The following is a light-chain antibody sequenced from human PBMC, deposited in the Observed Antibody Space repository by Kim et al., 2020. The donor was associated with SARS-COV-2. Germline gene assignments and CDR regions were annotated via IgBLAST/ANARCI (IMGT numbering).Light chain of an antibody. CDR3: TSYAGSTTWV. Sequence: GQSAPSPCPGTSSDVGGYSYFSWYQQHPGKAPKLMIYDVTERPSGVPDRFSGSKSGNTASLTVSGLQAEDEADYYCTSYAGSTTWVFGGGTQLTVL. V-gene: IGLV2-8*01. J-gene: IGLJ3*02. CDR2: DVT. CDR1: SSDVGGYSY.